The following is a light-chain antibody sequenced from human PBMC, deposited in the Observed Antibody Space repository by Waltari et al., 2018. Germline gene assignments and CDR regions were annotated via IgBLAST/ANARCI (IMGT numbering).Light chain of an antibody. Sequence: QSVLTQPPSASGTPGQTVTISCSGSSSNIGSNYVYWYQQLPGTAPKLLIYRNNQRPSGVPDRFSGSKSGTSASLAISGLRSEDEADYYCAAWDASLSGVVFGGGTKLTVL. CDR2: RNN. CDR3: AAWDASLSGVV. CDR1: SSNIGSNY. J-gene: IGLJ2*01. V-gene: IGLV1-47*01.